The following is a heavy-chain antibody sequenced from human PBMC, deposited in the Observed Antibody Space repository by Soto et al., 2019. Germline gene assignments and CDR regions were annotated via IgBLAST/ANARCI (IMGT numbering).Heavy chain of an antibody. J-gene: IGHJ6*02. D-gene: IGHD2-2*02. Sequence: SETLSLTCTVSGGSISSGGYYWSWIRQHPGKGLEWIGYIYYSGSTYYNPSLKSRVTISVDTSKNQFSLKLSSVTAADTAVYYCARVQVPAAILIPYYYYGMDVWGQGTTVTVSS. CDR3: ARVQVPAAILIPYYYYGMDV. V-gene: IGHV4-31*03. CDR1: GGSISSGGYY. CDR2: IYYSGST.